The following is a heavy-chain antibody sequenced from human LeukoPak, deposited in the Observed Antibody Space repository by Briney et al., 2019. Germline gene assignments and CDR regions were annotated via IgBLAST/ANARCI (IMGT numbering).Heavy chain of an antibody. CDR1: GFTFSDYY. V-gene: IGHV3-11*01. CDR2: ISSSGSTK. D-gene: IGHD3-10*01. Sequence: GGSLRLSCAASGFTFSDYYMSWIRQALGKGLEWVSYISSSGSTKYYADSVKGRFTISRDNAKNSYLQMNSLRAEDTAVYYCARDGHAYGRGSPHYWGQGTLVTVSS. CDR3: ARDGHAYGRGSPHY. J-gene: IGHJ4*02.